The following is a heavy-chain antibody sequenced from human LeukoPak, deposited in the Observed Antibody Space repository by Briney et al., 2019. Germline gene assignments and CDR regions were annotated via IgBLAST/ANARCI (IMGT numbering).Heavy chain of an antibody. V-gene: IGHV1-18*01. Sequence: ASVKVSCKASGYTFTSYGISWVRQAPGQGLEWMGWISAYNGNTNYAQKLQGRVTMTTDTSTSTAYMELRSLRSDDTAVYYCARGRHIGPSRYSYGAKHFDYWGQGTLVTVSS. CDR2: ISAYNGNT. D-gene: IGHD5-18*01. CDR3: ARGRHIGPSRYSYGAKHFDY. CDR1: GYTFTSYG. J-gene: IGHJ4*02.